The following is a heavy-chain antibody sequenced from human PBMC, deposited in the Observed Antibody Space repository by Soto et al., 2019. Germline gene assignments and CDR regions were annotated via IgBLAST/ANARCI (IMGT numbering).Heavy chain of an antibody. D-gene: IGHD2-15*01. Sequence: GASVKVSCKASGYTFTGYYMHWLRQSPGQGLEWMGWINPNSGGTNYAQKFQGRVTMTRDTSISTAYMELSRLRSDDTAVYYCARDPYCSGGSCSNFDYWGQGTLVTVSS. CDR3: ARDPYCSGGSCSNFDY. V-gene: IGHV1-2*02. CDR2: INPNSGGT. CDR1: GYTFTGYY. J-gene: IGHJ4*02.